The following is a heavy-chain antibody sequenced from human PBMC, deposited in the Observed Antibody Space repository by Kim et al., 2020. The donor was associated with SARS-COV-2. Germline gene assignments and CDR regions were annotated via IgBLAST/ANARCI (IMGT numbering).Heavy chain of an antibody. J-gene: IGHJ5*02. CDR1: GGSISSSNW. CDR2: IYHSGST. D-gene: IGHD2-2*01. CDR3: ARAHRWIVVVPAAHNWFDP. V-gene: IGHV4-4*02. Sequence: SETLSLTCAVSGGSISSSNWWSWVRQPPGKGLEWIGEIYHSGSTNYNPSLKSRVTISVDKSKNQFSLKLSSVTAADTAVYYCARAHRWIVVVPAAHNWFDPWGQGTLVTVSS.